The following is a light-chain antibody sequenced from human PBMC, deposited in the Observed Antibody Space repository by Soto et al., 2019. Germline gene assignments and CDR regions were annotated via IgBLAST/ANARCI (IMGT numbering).Light chain of an antibody. J-gene: IGKJ1*01. CDR2: DAS. CDR3: QQYHDWKT. Sequence: EIVMTQSPAILSVSPGERATLSCRASESVSSNLVWYQQRPGQAPRVLIYDASTRATGVPARFSGSGSGTEFTLTISSLQSEDFAVYYCQQYHDWKTFGQGTRVDIK. V-gene: IGKV3-15*01. CDR1: ESVSSN.